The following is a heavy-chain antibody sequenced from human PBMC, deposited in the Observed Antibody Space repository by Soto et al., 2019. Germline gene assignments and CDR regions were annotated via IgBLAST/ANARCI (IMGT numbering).Heavy chain of an antibody. V-gene: IGHV3-74*01. Sequence: EVQLVESGGGVVQPGGSLRLSCAASGFTFSDHWMHWVRQVPGEGLVWVARINSDGSTTTYADSVKGRFTISRANARNTLYLQMDSLRAGDTALYYCARGYSSGPDYWGQGTLVTVSS. J-gene: IGHJ4*02. CDR2: INSDGSTT. D-gene: IGHD6-19*01. CDR1: GFTFSDHW. CDR3: ARGYSSGPDY.